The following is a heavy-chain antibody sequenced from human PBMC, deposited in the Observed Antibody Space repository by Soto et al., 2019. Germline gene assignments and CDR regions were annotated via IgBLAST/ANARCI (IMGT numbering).Heavy chain of an antibody. CDR3: TTGITLHPTVRGYYYALFDY. J-gene: IGHJ4*02. CDR2: IKSKTDGGTT. Sequence: EVQLVESGGGLVKPGGSLRLSCAASGFTFSNAWMSWVRQAPGKWLEWVGRIKSKTDGGTTDYAAPVKGRFTISRDDSKNTLYLQMNSLKTEDIAVYYCTTGITLHPTVRGYYYALFDYWGQGTLVTVSS. CDR1: GFTFSNAW. D-gene: IGHD3-22*01. V-gene: IGHV3-15*01.